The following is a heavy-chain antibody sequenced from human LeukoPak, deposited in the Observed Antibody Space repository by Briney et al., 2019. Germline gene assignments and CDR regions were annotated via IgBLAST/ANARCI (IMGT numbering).Heavy chain of an antibody. Sequence: GGSLRLSCAASGFTFSSHAMHWVRQAPGKGLEWVAVISYDGSKKYYADSVKGRFTIFRDNSKNTLYLQMNSLRAEDTAVYYCARGSGGYSYGYPDYWGQGTLVTVSS. CDR1: GFTFSSHA. J-gene: IGHJ4*02. V-gene: IGHV3-30*04. D-gene: IGHD5-18*01. CDR2: ISYDGSKK. CDR3: ARGSGGYSYGYPDY.